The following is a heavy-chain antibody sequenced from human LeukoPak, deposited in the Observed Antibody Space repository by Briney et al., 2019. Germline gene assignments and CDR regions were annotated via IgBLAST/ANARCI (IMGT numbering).Heavy chain of an antibody. D-gene: IGHD5-24*01. V-gene: IGHV1-69*05. Sequence: EASVKVSCKAPGGTFSSYAISWVRQAPGQGLEWMGGIIPVFGTANYAQKFQGRVTITTDESTSTAYMELSSLRSEDTAVYYCARARDGYNNYYYYYMDVWGKGTTVTVSS. CDR2: IIPVFGTA. J-gene: IGHJ6*03. CDR1: GGTFSSYA. CDR3: ARARDGYNNYYYYYMDV.